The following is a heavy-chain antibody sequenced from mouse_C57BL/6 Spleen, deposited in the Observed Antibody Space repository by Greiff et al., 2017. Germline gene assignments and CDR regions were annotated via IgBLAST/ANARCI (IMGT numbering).Heavy chain of an antibody. CDR1: GFNIKDYY. CDR3: TIYYGGWFAY. Sequence: VQLKQSGAELVRPGASVKLSCTASGFNIKDYYMHWVKQRPEQGLEWIGRIDPEDGDTDYAPKFQGKATMTADTSSNTASLQLSSLTSEDTAVYYCTIYYGGWFAYWGQGTLVTVSA. J-gene: IGHJ3*01. CDR2: IDPEDGDT. D-gene: IGHD1-1*01. V-gene: IGHV14-1*01.